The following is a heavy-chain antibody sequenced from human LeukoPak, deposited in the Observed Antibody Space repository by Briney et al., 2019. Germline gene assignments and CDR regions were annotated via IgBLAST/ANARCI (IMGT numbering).Heavy chain of an antibody. CDR3: ARSRITMARGTPSHYYYYYGMDV. CDR2: ISSSSSYI. V-gene: IGHV3-21*01. J-gene: IGHJ6*04. D-gene: IGHD3-10*01. Sequence: GGSLRLSCAASGFTFSSYSMNWVRQAPGKGLEWVSSISSSSSYIYYADSVKGRFTISRDNAKNSLYLQMNSLRAEDTAVYYCARSRITMARGTPSHYYYYYGMDVWGKGTTVTVSS. CDR1: GFTFSSYS.